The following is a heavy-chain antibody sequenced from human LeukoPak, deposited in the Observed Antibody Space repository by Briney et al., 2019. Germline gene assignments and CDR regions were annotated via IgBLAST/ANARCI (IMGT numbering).Heavy chain of an antibody. D-gene: IGHD5-24*01. J-gene: IGHJ4*01. Sequence: VGSLRLSCAASGFSFTSFAMSWVRQAPGKGLEWVSSISATGGSAFYADSVKGRFTISRDSSENTLYLQMNSLTAEDTALYYCAKATDGYSPFDYWGHGTLVTASS. CDR2: ISATGGSA. CDR3: AKATDGYSPFDY. V-gene: IGHV3-23*01. CDR1: GFSFTSFA.